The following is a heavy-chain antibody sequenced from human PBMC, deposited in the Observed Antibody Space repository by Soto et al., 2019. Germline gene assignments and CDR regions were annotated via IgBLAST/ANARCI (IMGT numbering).Heavy chain of an antibody. CDR3: ARTPYSSYLKNGLYV. D-gene: IGHD6-6*01. CDR2: ISGTVGST. CDR1: GFTFSSYA. V-gene: IGHV3-23*01. J-gene: IGHJ6*02. Sequence: EVQLLESGGGLVQPGGSLRLACAASGFTFSSYAMSWVRQAPGKGLEWVSAISGTVGSTYYADSVKGRFTISRDKSKNTLYLQMNSLRAEDTAVYYCARTPYSSYLKNGLYVWGQGTTVTVSS.